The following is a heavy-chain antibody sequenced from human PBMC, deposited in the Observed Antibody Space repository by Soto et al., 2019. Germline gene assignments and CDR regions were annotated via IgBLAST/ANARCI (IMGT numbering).Heavy chain of an antibody. CDR2: INHSGST. Sequence: SETLSLTCAVYGGSFSGYYWSWIRQPPGKGLEWIGEINHSGSTNYNPSLKSRVTISVDTSKNQFSLKLSSVTAADTAVYYCASVKGGSYYYYYGMDVWGQGTTVTVSS. CDR1: GGSFSGYY. D-gene: IGHD1-26*01. J-gene: IGHJ6*02. CDR3: ASVKGGSYYYYYGMDV. V-gene: IGHV4-34*01.